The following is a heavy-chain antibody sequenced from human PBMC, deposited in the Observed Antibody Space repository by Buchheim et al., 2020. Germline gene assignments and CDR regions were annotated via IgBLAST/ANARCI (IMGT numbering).Heavy chain of an antibody. J-gene: IGHJ6*02. CDR1: GFTFSDHY. Sequence: EVQLVESGGALVQPGGSLRLSCEASGFTFSDHYMDWVRQAPGKGLDWVGRIRNRANSYTTEYAASVKGSFTVSRDDSKNSLYLQMNSLETEDTAVYYCTRGSSSGKNPRYYYGLDVWGRGTT. CDR3: TRGSSSGKNPRYYYGLDV. CDR2: IRNRANSYTT. V-gene: IGHV3-72*01. D-gene: IGHD3-10*01.